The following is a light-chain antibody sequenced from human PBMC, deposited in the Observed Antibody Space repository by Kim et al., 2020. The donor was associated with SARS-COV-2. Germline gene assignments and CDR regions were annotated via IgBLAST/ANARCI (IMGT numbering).Light chain of an antibody. CDR3: QQSNDWPPLT. CDR2: DAT. J-gene: IGKJ1*01. Sequence: APGERAPLSCRASQTINNKLVWYQQKPGQAPRLLIYDATTRATGVPARFIGSGSETDFTLTISSLQSEDLAVYYCQQSNDWPPLTFGQGTKVDIK. V-gene: IGKV3-15*01. CDR1: QTINNK.